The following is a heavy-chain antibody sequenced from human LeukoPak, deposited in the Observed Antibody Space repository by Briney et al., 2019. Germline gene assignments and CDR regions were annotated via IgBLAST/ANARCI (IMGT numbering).Heavy chain of an antibody. V-gene: IGHV4-34*01. D-gene: IGHD5-24*01. CDR3: ARHVEMATTFHYFYYYMDV. J-gene: IGHJ6*03. CDR1: GGSFNGYY. Sequence: PSETLSLTCAVYGGSFNGYYWSWIRQPPGKGLEWIGEINHSGSTNYNPSLKSRVTISVDTSKNQFSLKVSSVTAADTAVYYCARHVEMATTFHYFYYYMDVWGKGTTVTVSS. CDR2: INHSGST.